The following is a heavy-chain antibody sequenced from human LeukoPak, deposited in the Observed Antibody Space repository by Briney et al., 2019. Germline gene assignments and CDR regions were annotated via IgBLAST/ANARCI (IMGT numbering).Heavy chain of an antibody. Sequence: GASVKVSCKASGGTFSSYAISWVRQAPGQGLEWMGRIIPILGIANYAQKFQGRVTITADKSTSTAYMELSSLRSEDTAVYYCARVPRGLADGAAIDYWGQGTLVTVSS. CDR3: ARVPRGLADGAAIDY. CDR1: GGTFSSYA. V-gene: IGHV1-69*04. D-gene: IGHD5-24*01. CDR2: IIPILGIA. J-gene: IGHJ4*02.